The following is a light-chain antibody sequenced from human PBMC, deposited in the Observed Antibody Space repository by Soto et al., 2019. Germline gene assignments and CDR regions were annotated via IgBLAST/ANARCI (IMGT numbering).Light chain of an antibody. CDR2: AAS. J-gene: IGKJ3*01. CDR1: QGISNY. Sequence: EIQMTQSPSSLSASVGDRVTVTCRASQGISNYLAWYQQRPGKVSNLLIYAASTLQSGVPSRFSGSGSGTDFTLTISSLQREDVATYYCQKYMGGPDTFGPGTKVDI. V-gene: IGKV1-27*01. CDR3: QKYMGGPDT.